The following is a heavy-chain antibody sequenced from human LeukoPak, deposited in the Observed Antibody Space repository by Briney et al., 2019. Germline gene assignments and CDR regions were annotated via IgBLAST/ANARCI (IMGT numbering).Heavy chain of an antibody. CDR1: GITFSNAW. CDR3: TPYSSGSCPF. J-gene: IGHJ4*02. V-gene: IGHV3-15*01. D-gene: IGHD6-19*01. CDR2: IYRNSNGETT. Sequence: GGSLRLSCAASGITFSNAWMTWVRQAPGKGLEWVGRIYRNSNGETTDYGAPVKGRFTMSRDYSKNTLYLQMNSLKTEDTAVYYCTPYSSGSCPFWGQGTLVTVSS.